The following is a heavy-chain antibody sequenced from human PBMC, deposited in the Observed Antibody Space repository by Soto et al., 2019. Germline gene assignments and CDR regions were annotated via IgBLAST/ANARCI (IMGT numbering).Heavy chain of an antibody. Sequence: QLQLQESGPGLVKPSETLSLTCTVSGVSFSSSTYYWGWIRHPPGKGLEWIGSMYSGGNTYYNPSLKSRVPVSVDTSKNHFSLKLTSVPAADTAMYYCARQPYDSTGYYYGAWGQGTLVTVSS. V-gene: IGHV4-39*01. J-gene: IGHJ5*02. CDR1: GVSFSSSTYY. CDR2: MYSGGNT. CDR3: ARQPYDSTGYYYGA. D-gene: IGHD3-22*01.